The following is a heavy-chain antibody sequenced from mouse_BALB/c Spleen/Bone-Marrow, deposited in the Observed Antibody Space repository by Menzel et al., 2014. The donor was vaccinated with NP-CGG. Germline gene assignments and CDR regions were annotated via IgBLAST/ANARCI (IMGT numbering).Heavy chain of an antibody. CDR3: ASYGYDYWFFDV. J-gene: IGHJ1*01. CDR2: IDLYYGGT. V-gene: IGHV1-39*01. CDR1: GYSFTGYN. D-gene: IGHD2-2*01. Sequence: AGHEMGEDGGAGRIFCKASGYSFTGYNMNWVKQSIGKSLEWLGIIDLYYGGTSYNQKFKGKATLTVDKSSSTAYMQLKSLTSEDSAIYYCASYGYDYWFFDVWGAGTTVPFSS.